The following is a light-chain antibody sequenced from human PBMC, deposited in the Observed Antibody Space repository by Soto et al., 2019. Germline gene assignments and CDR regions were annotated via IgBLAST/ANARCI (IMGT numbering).Light chain of an antibody. Sequence: DIQMTQSPSTLSASGGDRAAITCRASQSIGSWLAWYQQISGRAPNLLIYDASSLQSGVPSRFSGSGSGTGFTFTISSLQPEDFATYYCQQYESLPLTFGQGTRLE. V-gene: IGKV1-5*01. CDR1: QSIGSW. J-gene: IGKJ5*01. CDR3: QQYESLPLT. CDR2: DAS.